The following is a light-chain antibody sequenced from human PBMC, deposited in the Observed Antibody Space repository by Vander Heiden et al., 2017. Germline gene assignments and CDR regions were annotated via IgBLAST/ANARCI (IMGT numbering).Light chain of an antibody. V-gene: IGKV1-39*01. CDR3: QQSYNTPLT. CDR2: TAS. CDR1: QSISNY. Sequence: IHMTQSPSSLSASVGDRVTITCRASQSISNYLDWYQQKPGKAPKLLIYTASSLESGVQSRFSGSGSGTDFSLTISSLQPEDFATFYCQQSYNTPLTFGPGTRVDI. J-gene: IGKJ3*01.